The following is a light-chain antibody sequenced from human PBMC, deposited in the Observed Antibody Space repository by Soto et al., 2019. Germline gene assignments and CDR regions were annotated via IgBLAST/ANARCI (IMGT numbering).Light chain of an antibody. CDR3: QHYGSSRWT. Sequence: EIVLTQSPGTLSLSPGERATLSCRASQSVSSSYLAWYQQKPGQAPRLLIYGASRRATGIPDRFSGSGSGTDFTLTISRLELEDFAVYYCQHYGSSRWTFGQGTKVEIK. J-gene: IGKJ1*01. CDR1: QSVSSSY. V-gene: IGKV3-20*01. CDR2: GAS.